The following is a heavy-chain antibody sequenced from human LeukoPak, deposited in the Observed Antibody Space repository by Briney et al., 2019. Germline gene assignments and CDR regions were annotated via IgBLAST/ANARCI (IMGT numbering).Heavy chain of an antibody. CDR3: ARDEGGGLVVVTASQPHFVY. D-gene: IGHD2-21*02. CDR1: GFTFSYYS. J-gene: IGHJ4*02. CDR2: ISSSSAYI. V-gene: IGHV3-21*01. Sequence: GGSLRLSCAASGFTFSYYSKKWVRQAPGKGLEWVSSISSSSAYIYYADSVKGRFTISRDNAKNSLYLQMNGLRAEDTAVYYCARDEGGGLVVVTASQPHFVYWRQGTLVTVSS.